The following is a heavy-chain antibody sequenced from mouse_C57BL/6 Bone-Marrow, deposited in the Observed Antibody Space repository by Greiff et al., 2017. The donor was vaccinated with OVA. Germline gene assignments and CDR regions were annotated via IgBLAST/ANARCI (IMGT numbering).Heavy chain of an antibody. CDR1: GYTFTSYW. D-gene: IGHD3-3*01. V-gene: IGHV1-72*01. Sequence: VQLQQSGAELVKPGASVKLSCKASGYTFTSYWMHWVKQRPGRGLEWIGRIDPNSGGTKYNEKFKSKATLTVDKPSSTAYMQRSSLTSEDSAVYYCARRNGTDAMDYWGQGTSVTVSS. CDR2: IDPNSGGT. J-gene: IGHJ4*01. CDR3: ARRNGTDAMDY.